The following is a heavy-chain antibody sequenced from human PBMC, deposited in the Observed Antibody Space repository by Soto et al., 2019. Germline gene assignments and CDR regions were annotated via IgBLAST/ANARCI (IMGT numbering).Heavy chain of an antibody. Sequence: GVPRHILGKGSVHNFTSYGNRWVRQMPGKGLEWMGIIYPGDSDTRYSPSFQGQVTISADKSISTAYLQWSSLKASDTAMFYCARRSGGNYYYGMDVWGQGNTVTVSS. CDR2: IYPGDSDT. V-gene: IGHV5-51*01. CDR3: ARRSGGNYYYGMDV. J-gene: IGHJ6*02. D-gene: IGHD1-26*01. CDR1: VHNFTSYG.